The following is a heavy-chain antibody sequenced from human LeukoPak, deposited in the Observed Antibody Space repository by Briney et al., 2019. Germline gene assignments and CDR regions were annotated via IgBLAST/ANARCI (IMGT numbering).Heavy chain of an antibody. CDR1: GGSISSGGYY. CDR3: ARDRWDRSGNFDY. V-gene: IGHV4-30-2*01. J-gene: IGHJ4*02. Sequence: ASETLSLTCTVSGGSISSGGYYWSWIRQPPGKGLEWIGYIYHSGSTYYNPSLKSRVTISVDTSKNQFSLKLSSVTAADTAVYYCARDRWDRSGNFDYWGQGTLVTVSS. D-gene: IGHD2-15*01. CDR2: IYHSGST.